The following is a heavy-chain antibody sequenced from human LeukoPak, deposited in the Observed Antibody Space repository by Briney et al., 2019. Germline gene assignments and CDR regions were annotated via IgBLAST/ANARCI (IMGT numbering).Heavy chain of an antibody. Sequence: PGRSLRLSCAASGFTFSNYGMHWVRQAPGKGLEWVAVISYDGSNKYYADSVKGRFTISRDNSKNTLYLQMNSLRAEDTAVYYCARGYNNYGYVFDIWGQGTVVTVSS. D-gene: IGHD4-11*01. CDR1: GFTFSNYG. J-gene: IGHJ3*02. V-gene: IGHV3-30*03. CDR2: ISYDGSNK. CDR3: ARGYNNYGYVFDI.